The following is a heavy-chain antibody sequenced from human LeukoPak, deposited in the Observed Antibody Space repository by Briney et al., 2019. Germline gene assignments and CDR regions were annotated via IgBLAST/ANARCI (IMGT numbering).Heavy chain of an antibody. CDR2: INAFGART. CDR1: GFTFSSYA. Sequence: VGSLRLSCAASGFTFSSYAMSWVRQAPGKGLESVSSINAFGARTYYADSVKGRFTMSRDTSKNTLYLQMNSLRAEDTALYYCAKDVAHIAVTGTDWFDPGGQGTQVTVSS. D-gene: IGHD6-19*01. V-gene: IGHV3-23*01. CDR3: AKDVAHIAVTGTDWFDP. J-gene: IGHJ5*02.